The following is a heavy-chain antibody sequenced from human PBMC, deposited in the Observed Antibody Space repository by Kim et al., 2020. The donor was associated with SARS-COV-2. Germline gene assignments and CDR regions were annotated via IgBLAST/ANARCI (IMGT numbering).Heavy chain of an antibody. Sequence: ASVKVSCKASGYTFTSYAMNWVRQAPGQGLEWMGWINTNTGNPTYAQGFTGRFVFSLDTSVSTAYLQISSLKAEDTAVYYCARARYQLLFFSTGTLEPWGQGTLVTVSS. CDR3: ARARYQLLFFSTGTLEP. CDR1: GYTFTSYA. J-gene: IGHJ5*02. CDR2: INTNTGNP. D-gene: IGHD2-2*01. V-gene: IGHV7-4-1*02.